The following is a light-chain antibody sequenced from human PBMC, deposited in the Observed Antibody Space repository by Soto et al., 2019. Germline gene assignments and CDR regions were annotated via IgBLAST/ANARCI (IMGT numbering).Light chain of an antibody. Sequence: NFMLTQPHSVSESPGKTVTISCTRSSGSIASNYVQWYQQLPGSAPTTVIYEDNQRPSGVPDRFSGSIDSASNSASLTISGLKTEDEADFYCQYYDNNNVVFGGWTKRTVL. J-gene: IGLJ2*01. V-gene: IGLV6-57*03. CDR1: SGSIASNY. CDR3: QYYDNNNVV. CDR2: EDN.